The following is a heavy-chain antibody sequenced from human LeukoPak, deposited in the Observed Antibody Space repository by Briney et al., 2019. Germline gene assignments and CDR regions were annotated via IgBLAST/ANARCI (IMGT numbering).Heavy chain of an antibody. CDR3: ARDRERVDTAMVTVYYYYGMDV. V-gene: IGHV1-2*02. CDR2: INPNSGGT. J-gene: IGHJ6*02. D-gene: IGHD5-18*01. CDR1: GYTFTGYY. Sequence: GASVKVSCKASGYTFTGYYMHWVRQAPGQGLEWMGWINPNSGGTNYAQKFQGRVTMTRDTSISTAYMELSRLRSDDTAVYYCARDRERVDTAMVTVYYYYGMDVWGQGTTVTVSS.